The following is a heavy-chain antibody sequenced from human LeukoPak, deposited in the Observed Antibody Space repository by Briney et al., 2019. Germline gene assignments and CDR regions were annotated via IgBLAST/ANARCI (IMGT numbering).Heavy chain of an antibody. J-gene: IGHJ3*02. CDR3: AGDQDYCGSGSFYAFDI. Sequence: ASLRLSCTASGYTFTSYGITWGRQAPGQGREWMGWFSAYNSNTNSAQTLHGRVTMTTDTSTSTAYMELRSLRSDDTAVYYWAGDQDYCGSGSFYAFDIWGQGTMVTVSS. CDR1: GYTFTSYG. CDR2: FSAYNSNT. V-gene: IGHV1-18*01. D-gene: IGHD3-10*01.